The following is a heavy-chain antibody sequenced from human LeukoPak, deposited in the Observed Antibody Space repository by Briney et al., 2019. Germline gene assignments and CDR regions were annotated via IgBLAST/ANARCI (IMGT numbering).Heavy chain of an antibody. CDR3: ARGRLRLGELSLAGPLDY. J-gene: IGHJ4*02. CDR2: IIPIFGTA. CDR1: GGTFSSYA. V-gene: IGHV1-69*06. D-gene: IGHD3-16*02. Sequence: ASVKVSCKASGGTFSSYAISWVRQAPGQGLEWMGGIIPIFGTANYAQKFQGRVTITADKSTSTAYMELSSLRSEDTAVYYCARGRLRLGELSLAGPLDYWGQGTLVTVSS.